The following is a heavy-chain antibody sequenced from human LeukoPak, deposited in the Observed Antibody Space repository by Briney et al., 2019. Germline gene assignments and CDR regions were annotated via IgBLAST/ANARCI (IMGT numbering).Heavy chain of an antibody. J-gene: IGHJ4*02. CDR1: GFTFSSYA. D-gene: IGHD6-19*01. Sequence: GGSLRLSCAASGFTFSSYAMHWVRQAPGKGLEWVAVISYDGSNKYYADSVKGRFTISRDNSKNTLYLQMNSLRAEDTAVYYCARVNIAVAGTEGNIDYWGQGTLVTVSS. CDR3: ARVNIAVAGTEGNIDY. CDR2: ISYDGSNK. V-gene: IGHV3-30*04.